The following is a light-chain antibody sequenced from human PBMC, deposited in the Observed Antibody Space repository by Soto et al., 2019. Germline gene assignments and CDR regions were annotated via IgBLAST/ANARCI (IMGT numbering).Light chain of an antibody. J-gene: IGKJ1*01. CDR2: GAS. CDR1: QSVSSN. Sequence: IVMPPSPATISVSPFERATLSLSSSQSVSSNLAWYQQKPGQAPRLLIYGASTRATGIPARFSGSGSGTEFTLTISSLQSGDSAVYYCQQYNKWPPKTCGKGTKVDIK. V-gene: IGKV3-15*01. CDR3: QQYNKWPPKT.